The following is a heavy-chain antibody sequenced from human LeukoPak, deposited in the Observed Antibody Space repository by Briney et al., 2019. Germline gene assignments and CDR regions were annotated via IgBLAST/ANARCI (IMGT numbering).Heavy chain of an antibody. Sequence: KPSDTLSLTCAVSGYSISSGYYWGWIRQPPGKGLEWIGSIYHSGSTYYNPSLKSRVTISVDTSKNQFSLKLSSVTAADTAVYYCASWYSGSSGFDYWGQGTLVTVSS. J-gene: IGHJ4*02. D-gene: IGHD1-26*01. V-gene: IGHV4-38-2*01. CDR2: IYHSGST. CDR3: ASWYSGSSGFDY. CDR1: GYSISSGYY.